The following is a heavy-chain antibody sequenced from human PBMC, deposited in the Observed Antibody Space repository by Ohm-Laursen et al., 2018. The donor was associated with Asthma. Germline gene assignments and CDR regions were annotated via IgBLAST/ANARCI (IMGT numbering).Heavy chain of an antibody. D-gene: IGHD1/OR15-1a*01. Sequence: SLRLSCAASGFTFSSYAMHWVRQAPGKGLEWVANINEDGSDINYVDSVKGRFTISRDNSKNTIYLQMNSLRAEDTAVYYCAISLTTPGAFDIWGQGTMITVSS. CDR2: INEDGSDI. V-gene: IGHV3-7*03. CDR3: AISLTTPGAFDI. CDR1: GFTFSSYA. J-gene: IGHJ3*02.